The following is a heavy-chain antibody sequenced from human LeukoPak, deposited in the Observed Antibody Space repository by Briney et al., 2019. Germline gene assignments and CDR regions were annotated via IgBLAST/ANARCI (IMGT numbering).Heavy chain of an antibody. CDR1: GFTFSSYS. D-gene: IGHD3-10*01. Sequence: TGGSLRLSCAASGFTFSSYSMNWVRQAPGKGLEWFSSISSSSSYIYYADSVKGRFTISRDNAKNSLYLQMNSLRAEDTAVYYCARGPGGDYFDYWGQGTLVTVSS. J-gene: IGHJ4*02. CDR3: ARGPGGDYFDY. CDR2: ISSSSSYI. V-gene: IGHV3-21*01.